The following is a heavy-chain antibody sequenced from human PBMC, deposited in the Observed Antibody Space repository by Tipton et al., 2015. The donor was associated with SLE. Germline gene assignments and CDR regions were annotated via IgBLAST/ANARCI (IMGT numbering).Heavy chain of an antibody. V-gene: IGHV4-4*02. J-gene: IGHJ4*02. D-gene: IGHD2-8*02. CDR2: VYHSGTT. Sequence: WVRQSPGKGLEWIGEVYHSGTTNLNPSLKSRVSISLDKSKNQFSLKLSSVTAADTAVYYCARDVGGYNTGWFPYYFDYWGQGTLVTVSS. CDR3: ARDVGGYNTGWFPYYFDY.